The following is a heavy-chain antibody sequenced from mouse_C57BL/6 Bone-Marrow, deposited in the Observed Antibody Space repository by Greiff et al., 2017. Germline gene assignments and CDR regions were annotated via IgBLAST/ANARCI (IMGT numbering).Heavy chain of an antibody. CDR2: IDPENGDT. V-gene: IGHV14-4*01. J-gene: IGHJ3*01. D-gene: IGHD2-3*01. CDR3: TADGGAY. Sequence: EVQLQQSGAELVRPGASVKLSCTASGFNIKDDYMHWVKQRPEQGLEWIGWIDPENGDTEYASQFQGKATITADTSSNTAYLQLSSLTSEDTAVYYGTADGGAYWGQGTLVTVSA. CDR1: GFNIKDDY.